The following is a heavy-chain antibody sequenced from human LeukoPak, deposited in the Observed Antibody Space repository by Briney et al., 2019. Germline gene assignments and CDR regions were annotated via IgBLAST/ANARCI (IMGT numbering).Heavy chain of an antibody. D-gene: IGHD3-3*01. Sequence: GGSLRLSCAASGFTDSSNYMSWVRQAPGKGLEWVSVIYSGGSTYYADSVKGRFTISRDNSKNTLYLQMNSLRAEDTAVYYCATTIFTAKTYYYYMDVWGKGTTVTVSS. CDR3: ATTIFTAKTYYYYMDV. V-gene: IGHV3-66*02. CDR1: GFTDSSNY. J-gene: IGHJ6*03. CDR2: IYSGGST.